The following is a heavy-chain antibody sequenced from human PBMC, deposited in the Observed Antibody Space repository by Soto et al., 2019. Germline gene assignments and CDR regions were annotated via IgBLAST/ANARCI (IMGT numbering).Heavy chain of an antibody. CDR2: IWHDDK. Sequence: QVQLVESGGGAVQPGRSLRLSCAASGFTLSSYGMHWVRQAPGKGLEWVAVIWHDDKYYVNSVKGRFTISRDNSKNTLYLQMSSLRAEDTAVYYCARDQILYGGNSFDSWGQGTLVTVSS. CDR1: GFTLSSYG. CDR3: ARDQILYGGNSFDS. J-gene: IGHJ4*02. D-gene: IGHD2-15*01. V-gene: IGHV3-33*01.